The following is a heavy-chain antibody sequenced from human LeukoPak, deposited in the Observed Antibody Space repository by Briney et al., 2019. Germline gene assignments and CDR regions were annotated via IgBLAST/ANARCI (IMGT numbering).Heavy chain of an antibody. CDR3: ARGCSSTSCYGFRRFDP. D-gene: IGHD2-2*01. J-gene: IGHJ5*02. Sequence: ASVKVSCKASGGTFSSYAISWVRQAPGQVLEWMGGIIPIFGTANYAQKLQGRVTMTTDTSTSTAYMELRSLRSDDTAVYYCARGCSSTSCYGFRRFDPWGQRTLVTVSS. CDR2: IIPIFGTA. CDR1: GGTFSSYA. V-gene: IGHV1-69*05.